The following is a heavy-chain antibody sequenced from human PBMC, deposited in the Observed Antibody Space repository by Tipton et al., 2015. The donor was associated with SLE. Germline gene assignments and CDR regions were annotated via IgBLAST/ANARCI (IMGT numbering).Heavy chain of an antibody. CDR3: ARDYDSNGYIGFDS. J-gene: IGHJ4*02. V-gene: IGHV3-30*04. D-gene: IGHD3-22*01. CDR2: ISYDGSNT. CDR1: GFNLITYA. Sequence: SLRLSCAASGFNLITYAMHWVRQAPGKGLEWVAVISYDGSNTYYADSVKGRFTISRDNSKNTLYLQMNSLRAEDTAVYYCARDYDSNGYIGFDSWGQGTLVSVSS.